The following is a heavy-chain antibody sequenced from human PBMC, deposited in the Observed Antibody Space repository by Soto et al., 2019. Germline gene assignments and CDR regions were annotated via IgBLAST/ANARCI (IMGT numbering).Heavy chain of an antibody. D-gene: IGHD2-2*01. J-gene: IGHJ4*02. CDR3: ARDLVAVPAAIPISISEQLDY. Sequence: QVQLVQSGAEVKKPGASVKVSCKASGYTFTSYGISWVRQAPGQGLEWMGWISAYNGNTNYAQKLQGRVTMTTDTSTSTAYMELRSLRSDHTAVYYCARDLVAVPAAIPISISEQLDYWGQGTLVTVSS. CDR1: GYTFTSYG. CDR2: ISAYNGNT. V-gene: IGHV1-18*01.